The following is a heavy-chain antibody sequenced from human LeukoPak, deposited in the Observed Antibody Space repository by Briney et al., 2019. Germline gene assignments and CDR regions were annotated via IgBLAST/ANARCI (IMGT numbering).Heavy chain of an antibody. V-gene: IGHV3-21*01. CDR1: GFTFSSYS. D-gene: IGHD6-19*01. Sequence: GGSLRLSCAASGFTFSSYSMNWVRQAPGKGLEWVSSISTTSSYIYYADSVKGRFTISRDNAKNSLYLQMSSLRPEDSAVYYCARNIAVAGALDYWGQGTLVTVSS. CDR2: ISTTSSYI. CDR3: ARNIAVAGALDY. J-gene: IGHJ4*02.